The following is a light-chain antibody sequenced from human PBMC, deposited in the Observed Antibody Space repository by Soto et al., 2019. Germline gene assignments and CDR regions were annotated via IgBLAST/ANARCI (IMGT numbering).Light chain of an antibody. CDR2: AAS. Sequence: QLTQSPSSLSASVGDRVTITCPASQGISSYLAWYQQKPGKAAKLLIYAASTLQSGVPSRFSGGGSGTDFTLTISSLQPEDFAIYFCQQFNSYPLTFGGGTKVESK. CDR1: QGISSY. V-gene: IGKV1-9*01. CDR3: QQFNSYPLT. J-gene: IGKJ4*01.